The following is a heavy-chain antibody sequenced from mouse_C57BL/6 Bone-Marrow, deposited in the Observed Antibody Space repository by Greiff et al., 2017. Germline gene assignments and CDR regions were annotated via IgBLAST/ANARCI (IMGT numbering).Heavy chain of an antibody. Sequence: QVQLQQSGPGLVQPSQSLSITCTVSGFSLTSYGVHWVRQSPGKGLEWLGVICSGGSTAYNAAFISRLSISKDNSQSQVFFKMNSLQADDTAIYYCARNGSTTGRDYCGQGTTLTVSA. CDR1: GFSLTSYG. J-gene: IGHJ2*01. CDR2: ICSGGST. D-gene: IGHD1-1*01. CDR3: ARNGSTTGRDY. V-gene: IGHV2-2*01.